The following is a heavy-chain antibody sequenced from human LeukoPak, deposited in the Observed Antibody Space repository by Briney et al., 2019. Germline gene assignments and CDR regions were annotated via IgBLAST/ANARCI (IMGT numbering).Heavy chain of an antibody. CDR2: ISAYNGNT. V-gene: IGHV1-18*01. CDR3: ATIRLYYDXSGCLDY. Sequence: ASVKVSCKASGYTFTSYGISWVRQAPGQGLEWMGWISAYNGNTNYAQKLQGRVTMTTDTSTSTAYMELRSLRSDDTAVYYCATIRLYYDXSGCLDYWGQXTXXXVSS. D-gene: IGHD3-22*01. J-gene: IGHJ4*02. CDR1: GYTFTSYG.